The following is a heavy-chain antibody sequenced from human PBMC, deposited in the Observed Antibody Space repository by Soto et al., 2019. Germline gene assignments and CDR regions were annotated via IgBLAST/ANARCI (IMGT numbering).Heavy chain of an antibody. Sequence: QVQLVESGGGLVKPGGSLRLSCEASGFTFSDYYMSWARQAPGKGLEWVSYISFSGSTIYYAGSVKGRFTISRDNAKNSLYLQMNGLTADDTAVYYCAREGMTRLRAASRYWGQGTLVTVSS. CDR2: ISFSGSTI. CDR3: AREGMTRLRAASRY. J-gene: IGHJ4*02. V-gene: IGHV3-11*01. CDR1: GFTFSDYY. D-gene: IGHD5-12*01.